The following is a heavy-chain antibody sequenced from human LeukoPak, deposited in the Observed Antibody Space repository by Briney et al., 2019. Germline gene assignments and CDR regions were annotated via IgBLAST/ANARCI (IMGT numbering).Heavy chain of an antibody. V-gene: IGHV4-4*02. D-gene: IGHD6-19*01. CDR3: ARDLNGYSSGWYLY. J-gene: IGHJ4*02. CDR1: GGSISSSNW. CDR2: IYHSGST. Sequence: SETLSLTCAVSGGSISSSNWWSWVRQPPGKGLEWIGEIYHSGSTNYNPSLKSRVTISVDKSKNQFSLKLSSVTAADTAVYYCARDLNGYSSGWYLYWGQGTLVTVSS.